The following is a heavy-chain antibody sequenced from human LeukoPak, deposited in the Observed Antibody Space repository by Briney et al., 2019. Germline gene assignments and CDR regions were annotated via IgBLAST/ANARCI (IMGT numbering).Heavy chain of an antibody. V-gene: IGHV1-8*01. CDR1: GYTLTTYD. J-gene: IGHJ4*02. CDR3: ARETPSRYFDY. D-gene: IGHD4-23*01. CDR2: MNPNSGIT. Sequence: ASVKVSCKASGYTLTTYDVNWVRQAPGQGLEWMGWMNPNSGITGYAQKFQDRITITRNTSISTAYMELSSLGSEDTAVYYCARETPSRYFDYRGQGTLVTVSS.